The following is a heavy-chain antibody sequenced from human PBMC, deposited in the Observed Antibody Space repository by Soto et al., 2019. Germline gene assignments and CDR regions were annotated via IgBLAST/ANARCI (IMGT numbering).Heavy chain of an antibody. V-gene: IGHV4-34*01. CDR2: INHSGST. J-gene: IGHJ5*02. CDR1: GGSFSGYY. D-gene: IGHD5-18*01. CDR3: ARNTAMVQDNWFDP. Sequence: SETLSLTCAVYGGSFSGYYWSWIRQPPGKGLEWIGEINHSGSTNYNPSLKSRVTISVDTSKNQFSLKLSSVTAADTAVYYCARNTAMVQDNWFDPWGQGTLVTVSS.